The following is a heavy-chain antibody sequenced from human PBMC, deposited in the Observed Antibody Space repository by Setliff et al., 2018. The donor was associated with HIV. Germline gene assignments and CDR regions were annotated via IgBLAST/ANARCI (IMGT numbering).Heavy chain of an antibody. D-gene: IGHD6-13*01. CDR3: ARGVAAAGL. CDR1: GGSITRSSYY. V-gene: IGHV4-39*07. Sequence: SETLSLTCTVSGGSITRSSYYWAWIRQPPGKGLEWIGNIFYSGHTFYNPSLRSRVTIPVDTSKNQFSLKLSSVTAADTAVYYCARGVAAAGLWGQGTQVTVSS. J-gene: IGHJ4*02. CDR2: IFYSGHT.